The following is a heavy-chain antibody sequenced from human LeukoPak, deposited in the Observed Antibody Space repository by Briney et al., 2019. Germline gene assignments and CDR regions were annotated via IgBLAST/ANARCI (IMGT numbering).Heavy chain of an antibody. CDR3: ASSRRYGIAAAGAYYYGMDV. D-gene: IGHD6-13*01. CDR2: INPNSGGT. J-gene: IGHJ6*02. CDR1: GYTFTGYY. V-gene: IGHV1-2*04. Sequence: ASVKVSCKASGYTFTGYYMHWVRQAPGQGLEWMGWINPNSGGTNYAQKFQGWVTMTRDTSISTAYMELSRLRSDDTAVYYCASSRRYGIAAAGAYYYGMDVWGQGTTVTVS.